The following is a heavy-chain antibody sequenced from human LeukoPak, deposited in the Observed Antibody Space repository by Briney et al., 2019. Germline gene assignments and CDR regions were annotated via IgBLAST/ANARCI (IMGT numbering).Heavy chain of an antibody. V-gene: IGHV5-51*07. CDR1: GYSFTNYW. Sequence: GESLKISCKGSGYSFTNYWIAWVHQMPGRGLEWMGIIYPGDSDTRYSPSFQGQVTISGDRSISTAYLQWGSLKASDTAMYYCARGRYCTSTSCSHFDYWGQGTLVTVSS. J-gene: IGHJ4*02. CDR3: ARGRYCTSTSCSHFDY. CDR2: IYPGDSDT. D-gene: IGHD2-2*01.